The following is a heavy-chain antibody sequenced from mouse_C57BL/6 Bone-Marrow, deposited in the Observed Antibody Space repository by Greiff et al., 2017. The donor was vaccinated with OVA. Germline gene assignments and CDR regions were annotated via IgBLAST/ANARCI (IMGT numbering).Heavy chain of an antibody. V-gene: IGHV1-85*01. CDR1: GYTFTSYD. J-gene: IGHJ2*01. CDR2: IYPRDGST. D-gene: IGHD1-1*01. CDR3: ARPYYYGSSLYFDY. Sequence: QVHVKQSGPELVKPGASVKLSCKASGYTFTSYDINWVKQRPGQGLEWIGWIYPRDGSTKYNEKFKGKATLTVDTSSSTAYMELHSLTSEDSAVYFCARPYYYGSSLYFDYWGQGTTLTVSS.